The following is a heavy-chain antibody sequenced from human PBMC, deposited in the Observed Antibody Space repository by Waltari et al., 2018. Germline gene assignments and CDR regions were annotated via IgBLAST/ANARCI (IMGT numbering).Heavy chain of an antibody. V-gene: IGHV3-74*01. CDR2: IKRKVGST. CDR1: GFTFSSYW. J-gene: IGHJ3*02. Sequence: EVQLVESGGGLVQPGGSLRLSCAASGFTFSSYWMHWVRKAPGKGLVGVSGIKRKVGSTSYADSVKGRFTVSRDNAKNTLYLQMNSLRAEDTAVYYCAREGYSSSSDAFDIWGQGTMVTVSS. CDR3: AREGYSSSSDAFDI. D-gene: IGHD6-13*01.